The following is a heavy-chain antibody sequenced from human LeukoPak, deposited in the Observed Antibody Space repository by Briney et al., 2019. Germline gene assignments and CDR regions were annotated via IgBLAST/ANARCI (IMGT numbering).Heavy chain of an antibody. D-gene: IGHD1-26*01. CDR3: ARLLGAPH. J-gene: IGHJ4*02. Sequence: ASVKVSCKASGYTFTADYIHWVRQAPGQGLEWMGWINPDSGGTNYARNFQGRVTMTRDTSITTAYMELSSLRSDDTAVYYCARLLGAPHWGQGALVTVSS. V-gene: IGHV1-2*02. CDR1: GYTFTADY. CDR2: INPDSGGT.